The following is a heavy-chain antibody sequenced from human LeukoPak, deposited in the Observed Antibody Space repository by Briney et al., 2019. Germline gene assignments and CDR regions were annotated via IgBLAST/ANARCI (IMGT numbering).Heavy chain of an antibody. J-gene: IGHJ3*02. CDR2: IYYSGST. CDR3: ARDSGYAFGAFDI. V-gene: IGHV4-59*01. Sequence: PSETLSLTCTVSGGSISSYYWSWIRQPPGKGLEWIGYIYYSGSTNYNPSLKSRVTISVDTSKNQFSLKLSSVTAADTAVYYCARDSGYAFGAFDIWGQGTMVTVSS. D-gene: IGHD5-12*01. CDR1: GGSISSYY.